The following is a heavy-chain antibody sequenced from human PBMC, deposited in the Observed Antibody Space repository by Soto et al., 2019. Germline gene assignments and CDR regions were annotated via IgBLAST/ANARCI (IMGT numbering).Heavy chain of an antibody. J-gene: IGHJ4*02. CDR2: ISSSSSTI. CDR3: ARDSTSIAVAGPGVDY. V-gene: IGHV3-48*02. CDR1: GFTFSSYS. Sequence: GGSLRLSCAASGFTFSSYSMNWVRQAPGKGLEWVSYISSSSSTIYYADSVKGRFTISRDNAKNSLYLQMNSLRDEDTAVYYCARDSTSIAVAGPGVDYWGQGTLVTVSS. D-gene: IGHD6-19*01.